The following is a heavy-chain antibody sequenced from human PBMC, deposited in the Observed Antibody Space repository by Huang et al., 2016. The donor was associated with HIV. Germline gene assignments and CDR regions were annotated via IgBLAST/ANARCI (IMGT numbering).Heavy chain of an antibody. CDR2: VRSKALGGAS. CDR1: GFIFNDFA. D-gene: IGHD4-17*01. CDR3: SPSGDDYFYFYMDV. V-gene: IGHV3-49*03. Sequence: QLVESGGDSVQSGRSLRLSCRGSGFIFNDFAINWFRQSPGKGVEWIGVVRSKALGGASKSAPSVKDRFTVSRDEAKNVAFLQMDNLQVDDTAIYYCSPSGDDYFYFYMDVWGNGTTVIVS. J-gene: IGHJ6*03.